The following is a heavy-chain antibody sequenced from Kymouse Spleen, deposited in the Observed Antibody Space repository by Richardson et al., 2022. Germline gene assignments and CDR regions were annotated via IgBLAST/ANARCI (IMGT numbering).Heavy chain of an antibody. Sequence: EVQLVESGGGLVQPGGSLRLSCAASGFTFSSYSMNWVRQAPGKGLEWVSYISSSSSTIYYADSVKGRFTISRDNAKNSLYLQMNSLRDEDTAVYYCARRYYDSSGYYSGFDYWGQGTLVTVSS. CDR3: ARRYYDSSGYYSGFDY. J-gene: IGHJ4*02. CDR2: ISSSSSTI. CDR1: GFTFSSYS. V-gene: IGHV3-48*02. D-gene: IGHD3-22*01.